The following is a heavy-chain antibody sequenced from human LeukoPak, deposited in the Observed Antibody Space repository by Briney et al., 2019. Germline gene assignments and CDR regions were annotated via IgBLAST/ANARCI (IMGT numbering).Heavy chain of an antibody. Sequence: PSETLSLTCTVSGGSISSDSYYWSWIRQPAGKGLEWIGRIYTSGSTNYNPSLKSRVTISVDTSKNQFSLKLSSVTAADTAVYYCARGRYYYDPSSDPVHDAFDIWGQGTMVTVSS. CDR2: IYTSGST. D-gene: IGHD3-22*01. CDR3: ARGRYYYDPSSDPVHDAFDI. CDR1: GGSISSDSYY. V-gene: IGHV4-61*02. J-gene: IGHJ3*02.